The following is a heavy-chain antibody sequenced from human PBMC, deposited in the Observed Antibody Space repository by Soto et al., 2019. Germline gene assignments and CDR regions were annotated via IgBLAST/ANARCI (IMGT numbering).Heavy chain of an antibody. Sequence: QVQLQESGPGLVKPSQTLSLTCTVSGGSISSGGYYWSWIRQHPGKGLEWIGYIYYSGSTYYNPSRKSRVTISVDTSKNQFSLKLSSVTAADTAVYYCARVDEGYYYDSSGYAWFDPWGQGTLVTVSS. D-gene: IGHD3-22*01. CDR2: IYYSGST. CDR1: GGSISSGGYY. V-gene: IGHV4-31*03. CDR3: ARVDEGYYYDSSGYAWFDP. J-gene: IGHJ5*02.